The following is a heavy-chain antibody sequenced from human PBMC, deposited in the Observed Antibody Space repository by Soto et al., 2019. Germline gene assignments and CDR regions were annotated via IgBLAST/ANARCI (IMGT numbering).Heavy chain of an antibody. CDR1: GFTFTSSA. J-gene: IGHJ4*02. D-gene: IGHD1-7*01. CDR3: AEDLTGTNGPDY. Sequence: GASVKVSCKASGFTFTSSAVQWVRQARGQRLEWIGWIVVGSGNTNYAQKFQERVTITRDMSTSTAYMELSSLRSEDTAVYYCAEDLTGTNGPDYWGQGTLVTVSS. V-gene: IGHV1-58*01. CDR2: IVVGSGNT.